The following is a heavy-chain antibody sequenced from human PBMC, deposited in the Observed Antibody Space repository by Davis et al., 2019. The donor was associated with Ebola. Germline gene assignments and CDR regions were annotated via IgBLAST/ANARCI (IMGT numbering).Heavy chain of an antibody. J-gene: IGHJ6*02. CDR2: ISTNNGNT. V-gene: IGHV1-18*04. CDR3: ARDCEVVVVPAAIGNYYYGMDV. CDR1: GYAFTSFG. D-gene: IGHD2-2*02. Sequence: ASVKVSCKASGYAFTSFGISWVRQAPGLGLEWMGWISTNNGNTNYAQKLQGRVTMTTDTSTSTAYMELRSLRSDDTAVYYCARDCEVVVVPAAIGNYYYGMDVWGQGTTVTVSS.